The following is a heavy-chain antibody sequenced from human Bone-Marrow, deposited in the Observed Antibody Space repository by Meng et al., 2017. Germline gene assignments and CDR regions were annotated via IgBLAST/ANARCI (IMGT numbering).Heavy chain of an antibody. CDR3: ARDLIVGATTGGEY. V-gene: IGHV3-74*01. D-gene: IGHD1-26*01. J-gene: IGHJ4*02. CDR2: INSDGSST. CDR1: GFTFSSYW. Sequence: GESLKISCAASGFTFSSYWMHWVRQAPGKGLVWVSRINSDGSSTSYADSVKGRFTISRGNAKNTLYLQMNSLRAEDTAVYYCARDLIVGATTGGEYWGQGTLVTVSS.